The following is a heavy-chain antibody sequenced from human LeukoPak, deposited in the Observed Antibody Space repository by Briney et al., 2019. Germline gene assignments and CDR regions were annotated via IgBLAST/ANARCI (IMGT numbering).Heavy chain of an antibody. CDR3: ARLVPTTVVTPGYYYSMDV. Sequence: GASVKVSCKASGGTFSSYAISWVRQAPGQGLEWMGRIIPIFGIANYAQKFQGRVTITADKSTSTAYMELSSLRSEDTAVYYCARLVPTTVVTPGYYYSMDVWGQGTTVTVSS. V-gene: IGHV1-69*04. J-gene: IGHJ6*02. CDR2: IIPIFGIA. CDR1: GGTFSSYA. D-gene: IGHD4-23*01.